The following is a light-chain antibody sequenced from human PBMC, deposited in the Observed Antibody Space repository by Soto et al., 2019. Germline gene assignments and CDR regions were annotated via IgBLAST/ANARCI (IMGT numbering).Light chain of an antibody. CDR2: EVR. J-gene: IGLJ2*01. CDR3: SSYSSSSTVV. Sequence: QSVLTQPASVSGSPGQSITISCTGTSSDVGGYNSVSWYQHHPGKAPKVMIYEVRNRPSGVSNRFSGSKSGNTASLTISGLQAEDEANYYCSSYSSSSTVVFGGGTKLTVL. V-gene: IGLV2-14*01. CDR1: SSDVGGYNS.